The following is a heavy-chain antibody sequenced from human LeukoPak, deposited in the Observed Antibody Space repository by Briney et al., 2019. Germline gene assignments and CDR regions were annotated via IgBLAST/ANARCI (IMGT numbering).Heavy chain of an antibody. J-gene: IGHJ3*02. Sequence: SETLSLTCTVSGGSVRSYYWSWIRQPPGEGLEWIAYIHNSGSNNYNPSLKSRVTISVDTSKNHFSLKLSSVTAADTAVYYCVRDWEGFNFDIWGQGTMVTVSS. V-gene: IGHV4-59*02. CDR3: VRDWEGFNFDI. CDR1: GGSVRSYY. CDR2: IHNSGSN. D-gene: IGHD1-26*01.